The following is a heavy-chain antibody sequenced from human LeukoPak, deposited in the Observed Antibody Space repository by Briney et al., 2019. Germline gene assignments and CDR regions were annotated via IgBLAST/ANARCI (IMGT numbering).Heavy chain of an antibody. V-gene: IGHV1-2*02. CDR1: GYTFTGYY. Sequence: ASVKVSCKASGYTFTGYYMHWVRQATGQGLEWMGWINPNSGGTNYAQKFQGRVTMTRDTSISTAYMELSRLRSDDTAVYYCARDQAGVMMWDYWGQGTLVTVSS. J-gene: IGHJ4*02. CDR2: INPNSGGT. CDR3: ARDQAGVMMWDY. D-gene: IGHD3-16*01.